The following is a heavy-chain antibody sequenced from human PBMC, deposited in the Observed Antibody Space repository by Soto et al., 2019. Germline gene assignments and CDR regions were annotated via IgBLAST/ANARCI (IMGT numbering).Heavy chain of an antibody. V-gene: IGHV1-18*01. Sequence: AASVKVYGKASGCGFSVGFSWVRQAPGQGLEWMGWISASDGSTNSAQKFRGRISMTTDTSTNTAYMDLLSLTSDDTAVYFCATYYFGSGSYYRFDTWGQGTLVTVSS. D-gene: IGHD3-10*01. CDR3: ATYYFGSGSYYRFDT. J-gene: IGHJ4*02. CDR1: GCGFSVG. CDR2: ISASDGST.